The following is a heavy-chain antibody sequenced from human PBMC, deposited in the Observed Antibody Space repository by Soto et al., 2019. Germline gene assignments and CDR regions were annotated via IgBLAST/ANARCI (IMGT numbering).Heavy chain of an antibody. D-gene: IGHD3-3*01. V-gene: IGHV3-21*01. J-gene: IGHJ4*01. CDR3: ARDATRRFLESPPFY. Sequence: EVQLVESGGGLVKPGGSLRLSCAASGFTFSSYSMNWVRQAPGKGLEWVSSISSSSSYIYYADSVKGRFTISRDNAKNSLYLQMNSLRAEDTAVYYCARDATRRFLESPPFYWGQEPWSPSPQ. CDR2: ISSSSSYI. CDR1: GFTFSSYS.